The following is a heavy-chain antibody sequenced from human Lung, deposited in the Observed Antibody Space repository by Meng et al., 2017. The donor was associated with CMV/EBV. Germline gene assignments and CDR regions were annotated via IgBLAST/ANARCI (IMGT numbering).Heavy chain of an antibody. Sequence: QVQLVQSESEVKKPGASVKVSCKASGYASSTYTINWVRQAHGRGLEWMGWTSTNTGTPTYTQGFTGRFVFTLDTSVSTAYLQISSLKAEDTVVYYCARGGNFDPWGQGTLVTVSS. CDR3: ARGGNFDP. V-gene: IGHV7-4-1*02. CDR1: GYASSTYT. CDR2: TSTNTGTP. D-gene: IGHD2/OR15-2a*01. J-gene: IGHJ5*02.